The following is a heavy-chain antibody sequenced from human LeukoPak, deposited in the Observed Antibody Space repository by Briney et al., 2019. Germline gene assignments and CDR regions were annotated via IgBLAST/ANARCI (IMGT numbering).Heavy chain of an antibody. D-gene: IGHD6-6*01. CDR1: GYTFTGYY. V-gene: IGHV1-2*02. Sequence: ASVKVSCKASGYTFTGYYMHWVRQAPGQGLEWMGWINPNSGGTNYAQKFQGRVTMTRDTSISTAYMELSRLRSDDTAVYYCARVGAARLKGGWFDPWGQGTLVTVSS. CDR2: INPNSGGT. J-gene: IGHJ5*02. CDR3: ARVGAARLKGGWFDP.